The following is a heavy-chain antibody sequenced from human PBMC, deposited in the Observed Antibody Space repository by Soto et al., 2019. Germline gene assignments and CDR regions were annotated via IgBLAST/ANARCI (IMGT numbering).Heavy chain of an antibody. CDR1: EFTFSHFG. CDR3: AKGVSSTWYQGLDS. CDR2: ISYDGSNK. J-gene: IGHJ4*02. D-gene: IGHD6-13*01. V-gene: IGHV3-30*18. Sequence: QVQLVESGGGVVQPGTSLRLSCAASEFTFSHFGMHWVRQAPGKGLEWVAVISYDGSNKYYSDPVKGRFTISRDNSRNTLNLQMNSLRAEDTAVYYCAKGVSSTWYQGLDSWGQGTLVTVSS.